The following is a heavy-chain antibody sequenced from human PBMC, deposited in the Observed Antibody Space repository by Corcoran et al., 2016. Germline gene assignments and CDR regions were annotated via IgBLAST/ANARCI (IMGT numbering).Heavy chain of an antibody. CDR3: ARDLGSVVPGHGMDV. J-gene: IGHJ6*02. CDR1: GYTFTSYY. D-gene: IGHD2-15*01. Sequence: QVQLVQSGAEVKKPGASVKVSCKASGYTFTSYYMHWGRQAPGQGHEGMGIINPSGGSTSYAQKFQGRVTMTRDTSTSTVYMELSSLRSEDTAVYDCARDLGSVVPGHGMDVWGQGTTVTVSS. V-gene: IGHV1-46*01. CDR2: INPSGGST.